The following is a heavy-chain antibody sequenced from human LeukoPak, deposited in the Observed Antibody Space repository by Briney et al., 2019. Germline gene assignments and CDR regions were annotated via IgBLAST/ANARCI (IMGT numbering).Heavy chain of an antibody. CDR1: GYTLTELS. Sequence: ASVKVSCKVSGYTLTELSMHWVRQAPGKGLEWMGGFDPEDGETIYAQKFQGRVTMTEDTSTDTAYMELSSLRSEDTAVHYCARGEEGGIAVAGTAFDYWGQGTLVTVSS. CDR3: ARGEEGGIAVAGTAFDY. J-gene: IGHJ4*02. V-gene: IGHV1-24*01. CDR2: FDPEDGET. D-gene: IGHD6-19*01.